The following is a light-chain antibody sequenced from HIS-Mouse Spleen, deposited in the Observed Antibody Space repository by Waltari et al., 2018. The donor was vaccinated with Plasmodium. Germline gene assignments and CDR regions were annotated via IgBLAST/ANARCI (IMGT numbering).Light chain of an antibody. CDR3: QQYDNLPLT. CDR2: DAS. V-gene: IGKV1-33*01. CDR1: QYISNY. J-gene: IGKJ4*01. Sequence: DIQMTQSPSSLSASVGDRVTITCKASQYISNYLNWYKKKPGKAPKLLIFDASNLETGVPSRFSGSGSGTDFTFTISSLQPEDIATYYCQQYDNLPLTFGGGTKVEIK.